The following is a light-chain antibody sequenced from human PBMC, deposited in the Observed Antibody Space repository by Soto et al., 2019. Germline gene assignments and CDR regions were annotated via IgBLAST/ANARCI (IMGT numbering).Light chain of an antibody. CDR1: QSVSIW. CDR3: QQYNSYSPKWT. Sequence: DIHLTQSPSTLSASVGDRVTITCRASQSVSIWLAWYRQKPGKAPEVLVWDASSLQRGVPSRFSGSGSGTEFTLTISSLQPDDFATYYCQQYNSYSPKWTFGQGTRLEI. J-gene: IGKJ5*01. V-gene: IGKV1-5*01. CDR2: DAS.